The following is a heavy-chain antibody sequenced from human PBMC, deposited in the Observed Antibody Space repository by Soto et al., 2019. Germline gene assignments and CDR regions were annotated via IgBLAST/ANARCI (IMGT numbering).Heavy chain of an antibody. CDR2: INHSGST. V-gene: IGHV4-34*01. Sequence: PSETLSLTCAVYGGSFSGYYWSWIRQPPGKGLEWIGVINHSGSTNYNPSLKSRVTISVDTSKNQFSLKLSSVTAADTAVYYCARGLRRWVATTIVVVTLTYYFDYWGQGTLVTVSS. J-gene: IGHJ4*02. D-gene: IGHD3-22*01. CDR1: GGSFSGYY. CDR3: ARGLRRWVATTIVVVTLTYYFDY.